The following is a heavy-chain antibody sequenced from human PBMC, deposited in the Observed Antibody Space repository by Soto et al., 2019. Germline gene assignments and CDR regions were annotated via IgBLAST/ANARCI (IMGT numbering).Heavy chain of an antibody. V-gene: IGHV4-30-4*01. CDR3: ARDGGAVWGSPSPNWFDP. Sequence: PSATLSVTCTVSGGSISSGDYYWSWIRHPPGKGLEWIGYIYYSGSTCYNPSLKSRVTISVDTSKNQFSLKLSSVTAADTAVYYCARDGGAVWGSPSPNWFDPWGQGTLVTVSS. J-gene: IGHJ5*02. CDR1: GGSISSGDYY. CDR2: IYYSGST. D-gene: IGHD3-16*01.